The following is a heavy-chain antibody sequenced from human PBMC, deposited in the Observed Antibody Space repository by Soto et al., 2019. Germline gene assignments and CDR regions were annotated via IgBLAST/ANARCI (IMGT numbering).Heavy chain of an antibody. CDR3: ASPHIRPTDAFEI. CDR1: GGTFSSYA. CDR2: IIPIFGTA. D-gene: IGHD3-3*02. J-gene: IGHJ3*02. V-gene: IGHV1-69*13. Sequence: SVKVSCKASGGTFSSYAISWVRQAPGQGLEWMGGIIPIFGTANYAQKFQGRVTITADESTSTAYMELSSLRSEDTAVYYCASPHIRPTDAFEIWGQGTMVTGS.